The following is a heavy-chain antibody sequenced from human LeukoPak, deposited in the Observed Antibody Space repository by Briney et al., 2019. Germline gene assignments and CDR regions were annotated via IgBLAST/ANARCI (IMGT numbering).Heavy chain of an antibody. V-gene: IGHV4-38-2*02. J-gene: IGHJ3*02. CDR1: GYSISSGYY. CDR2: IYHSGST. D-gene: IGHD3-22*01. CDR3: AKNEYYYATSAYGFDI. Sequence: SETLSLTCTVSGYSISSGYYWGWIRQPPGKGLEWIGSIYHSGSTYYNPSLKSRVTISVDTSKNHFSLKLSSVTAADTAVYYCAKNEYYYATSAYGFDIWGQGTMVTVSS.